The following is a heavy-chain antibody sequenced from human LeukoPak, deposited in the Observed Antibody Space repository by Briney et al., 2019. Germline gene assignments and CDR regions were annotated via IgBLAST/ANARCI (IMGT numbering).Heavy chain of an antibody. D-gene: IGHD3-16*01. CDR1: GFTFSSYD. CDR3: AKDAWRWGFIDY. Sequence: PGRSLRLSCAASGFTFSSYDMHWVRQAPGKGLEWVAVISYDGSNKYYSDSVKGRFTISRDSSKNTLYLQMNSLRAEDTAVYYCAKDAWRWGFIDYWGQGTLVTVSS. CDR2: ISYDGSNK. J-gene: IGHJ4*02. V-gene: IGHV3-30*18.